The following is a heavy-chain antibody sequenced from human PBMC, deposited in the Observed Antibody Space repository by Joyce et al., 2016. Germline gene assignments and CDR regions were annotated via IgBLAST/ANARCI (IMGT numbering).Heavy chain of an antibody. V-gene: IGHV3-15*01. CDR3: AADVAEVGFGELDH. D-gene: IGHD3-10*01. CDR2: IKSKTSGETT. J-gene: IGHJ4*02. Sequence: KGLEWVGRIKSKTSGETTEYAAPVKGRFPISRDDSKNTVSLQMNGLRTEDTAVYFCAADVAEVGFGELDHWGQGTLVTVSS.